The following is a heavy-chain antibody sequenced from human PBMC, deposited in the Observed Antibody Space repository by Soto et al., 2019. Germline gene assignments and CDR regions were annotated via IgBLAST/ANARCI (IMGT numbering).Heavy chain of an antibody. CDR3: VRQRITVVTQAYFDH. D-gene: IGHD2-21*02. J-gene: IGHJ4*02. CDR2: FYYSGRT. CDR1: GESISSSSYY. V-gene: IGHV4-39*01. Sequence: SETLSLTCIVSGESISSSSYYWGWIRQPPGKGLEWIGSFYYSGRTYYNPSFKSRVTISIDTSKNQFSLKLSSVTATDTAVYYCVRQRITVVTQAYFDHWGQGALVTVSS.